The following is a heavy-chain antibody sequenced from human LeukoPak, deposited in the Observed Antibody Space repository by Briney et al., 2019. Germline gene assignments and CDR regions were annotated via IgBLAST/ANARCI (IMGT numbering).Heavy chain of an antibody. CDR3: ASAAGRYCSGGSCHSY. V-gene: IGHV4-59*01. J-gene: IGHJ4*02. CDR2: IHYSGST. D-gene: IGHD2-15*01. CDR1: GGSISAYY. Sequence: SETLSLTCTVSGGSISAYYWSWIRQPPGKGLEWIGCIHYSGSTNYNSSLKSRVTISLDTSKNQFSLKLSSVTAADTAVYYCASAAGRYCSGGSCHSYWGQGTLVTVSS.